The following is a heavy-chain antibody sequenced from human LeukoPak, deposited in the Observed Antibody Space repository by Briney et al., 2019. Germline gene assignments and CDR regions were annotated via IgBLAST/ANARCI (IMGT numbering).Heavy chain of an antibody. J-gene: IGHJ4*02. CDR3: ARAIRHMVRGVNTQYYFDY. CDR2: MNPNTGKT. Sequence: GASVKVSCKASGYTFTSYDFNWVRQAPGQGLEWMGWMNPNTGKTGYVQKFQGRVTMTRSTSITTAYMELISLGSEDTAVYYCARAIRHMVRGVNTQYYFDYWGQGTLVTVSS. D-gene: IGHD3-10*01. V-gene: IGHV1-8*01. CDR1: GYTFTSYD.